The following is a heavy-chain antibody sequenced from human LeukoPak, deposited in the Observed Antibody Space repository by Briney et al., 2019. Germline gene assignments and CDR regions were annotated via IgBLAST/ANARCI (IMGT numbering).Heavy chain of an antibody. CDR1: GYIFTSYS. CDR2: ISAYNGDT. CDR3: AREEGAPIAAANI. J-gene: IGHJ3*02. Sequence: ASVKVSCKASGYIFTSYSISWVRQAPGQGLEWMGWISAYNGDTNCVQKFQGRVTMTTDTSTSTAYMELKSLRSDDTAVYYCAREEGAPIAAANIWGLGTKVTVSS. D-gene: IGHD6-13*01. V-gene: IGHV1-18*01.